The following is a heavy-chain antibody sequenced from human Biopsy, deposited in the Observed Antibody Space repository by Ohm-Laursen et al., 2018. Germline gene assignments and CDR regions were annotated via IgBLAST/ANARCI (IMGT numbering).Heavy chain of an antibody. Sequence: SLRLSRTASGFTFSDYYMNWFRRAPGKGLEWIAYIHKDSTTEYYADSMRGRFSISRDNAQKSLYLQMNSLRAEDTAVYYCARDRRDWQHFFDYWGQGTEVIVSS. CDR2: IHKDSTTE. J-gene: IGHJ4*02. CDR1: GFTFSDYY. V-gene: IGHV3-11*01. CDR3: ARDRRDWQHFFDY. D-gene: IGHD3-3*02.